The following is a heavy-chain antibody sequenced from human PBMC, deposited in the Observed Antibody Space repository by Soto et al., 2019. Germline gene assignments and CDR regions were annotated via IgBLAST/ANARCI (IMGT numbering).Heavy chain of an antibody. Sequence: EVQLVESGGGLVKPGGSLRLSCAASGFTLSNAWVSWVRQAPGKGLEWVGRIKNIIEGGTTDYAAPVKGRFSISRDDSKNVLYLQMNRLITAATAVYYCDTNWNFDYWGQGTLVTVSS. CDR1: GFTLSNAW. V-gene: IGHV3-15*01. CDR3: DTNWNFDY. D-gene: IGHD3-3*01. J-gene: IGHJ4*02. CDR2: IKNIIEGGTT.